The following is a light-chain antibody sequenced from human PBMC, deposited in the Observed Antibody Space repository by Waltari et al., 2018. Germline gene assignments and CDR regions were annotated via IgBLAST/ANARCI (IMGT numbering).Light chain of an antibody. J-gene: IGKJ4*01. Sequence: EIVLTQSPGTLSLSPGDRATLSCRASQNVKSNELAWYQQKPGQAPRLLIYDTSSRATGVPDRFSGSGSGTDFILTISRLEAEDFVLYYRQQYGTPLTFGGGTKVEIK. CDR2: DTS. CDR3: QQYGTPLT. V-gene: IGKV3-20*01. CDR1: QNVKSNE.